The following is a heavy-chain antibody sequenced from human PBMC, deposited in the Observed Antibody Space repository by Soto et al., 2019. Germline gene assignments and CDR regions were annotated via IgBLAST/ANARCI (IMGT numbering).Heavy chain of an antibody. D-gene: IGHD2-15*01. CDR3: ARKAGGGNYYILDF. J-gene: IGHJ4*02. CDR1: GDSFSSYA. CDR2: IIHILTTA. Sequence: QVQVVQSGAEVKKPGSSVKVSCKVSGDSFSSYAISWVRQAPGQGLEWMGGIIHILTTANYAQKFQDRVTITADESTSTAYMEVSSLTSEDTAVYYCARKAGGGNYYILDFWGQGTLVTVSS. V-gene: IGHV1-69*01.